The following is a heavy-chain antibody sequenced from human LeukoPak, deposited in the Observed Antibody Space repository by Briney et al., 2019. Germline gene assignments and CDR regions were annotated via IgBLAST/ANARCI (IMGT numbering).Heavy chain of an antibody. V-gene: IGHV3-23*01. CDR1: GFTFSSYA. J-gene: IGHJ4*02. CDR3: AKVGLTYYYDSSGFKVADY. D-gene: IGHD3-22*01. CDR2: ISGSGGST. Sequence: GGSLRLSCAASGFTFSSYAMSWVRQAPGKGLEWVSAISGSGGSTYYADSVKGRFTISRDNSKNTLYLQMNSLRAEDTAVYYCAKVGLTYYYDSSGFKVADYWGQGTLVTVSS.